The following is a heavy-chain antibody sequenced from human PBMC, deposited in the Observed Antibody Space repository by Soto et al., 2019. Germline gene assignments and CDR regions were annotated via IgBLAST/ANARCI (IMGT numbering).Heavy chain of an antibody. D-gene: IGHD1-26*01. CDR2: FDPEDGET. CDR1: GYTLTELS. Sequence: ASVKVSCKVSGYTLTELSMHWVRQAPGKGLEWMGGFDPEDGETIYAQKFQGRVTMTEDTSTDTAYMELSSLRSEDTAVYYCATVVLSGSYQYFDYWGQGTLVTVSS. V-gene: IGHV1-24*01. CDR3: ATVVLSGSYQYFDY. J-gene: IGHJ4*02.